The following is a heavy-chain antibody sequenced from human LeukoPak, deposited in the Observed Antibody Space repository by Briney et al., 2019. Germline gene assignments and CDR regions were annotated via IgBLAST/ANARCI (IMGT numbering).Heavy chain of an antibody. CDR1: GYSFTSYW. CDR3: ARHTRESSYSTSWSNAFDI. J-gene: IGHJ3*02. D-gene: IGHD6-13*01. Sequence: GESLKISCKASGYSFTSYWIGWVRQMPGKGLEWMGIINPGDSETRYSPSFQGQATTSDDRSINTAYLQWSSLKASDTAMYYCARHTRESSYSTSWSNAFDIWGQGTLVTVSP. V-gene: IGHV5-51*01. CDR2: INPGDSET.